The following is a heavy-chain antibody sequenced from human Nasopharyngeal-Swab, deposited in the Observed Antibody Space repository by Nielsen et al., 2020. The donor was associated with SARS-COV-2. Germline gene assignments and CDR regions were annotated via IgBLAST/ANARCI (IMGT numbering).Heavy chain of an antibody. CDR2: INTNTGNP. CDR3: ARESYDILTGPSYYYGMDV. D-gene: IGHD3-9*01. V-gene: IGHV7-4-1*02. J-gene: IGHJ6*02. CDR1: GYTFTSYA. Sequence: SVKVSCKASGYTFTSYAMNWVRQAPGQGLEWMGWINTNTGNPTYAQGFTGRFVFSLDTSVSTAYLQISSLKAEDTAVYYCARESYDILTGPSYYYGMDVWGQGTTVTVSS.